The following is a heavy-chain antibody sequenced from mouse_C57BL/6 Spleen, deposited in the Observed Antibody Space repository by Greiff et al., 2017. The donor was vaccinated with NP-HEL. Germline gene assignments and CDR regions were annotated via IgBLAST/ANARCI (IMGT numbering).Heavy chain of an antibody. Sequence: QVQLQQPGAELVKPGASVKLSCKASGYTFTSYWMHWVKQRPGQGLEWIGMIHPNSGRTIYNEKFKSKATLTVDKSSSTAYMQLSSLTSEDSAVYYCARFITTAYYCDYWGQGTTLTVSS. CDR3: ARFITTAYYCDY. V-gene: IGHV1-64*01. CDR1: GYTFTSYW. D-gene: IGHD1-1*01. J-gene: IGHJ2*01. CDR2: IHPNSGRT.